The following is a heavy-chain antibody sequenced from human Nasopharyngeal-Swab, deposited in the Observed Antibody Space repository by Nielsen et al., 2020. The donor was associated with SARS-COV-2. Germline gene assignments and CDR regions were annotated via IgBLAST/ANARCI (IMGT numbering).Heavy chain of an antibody. CDR3: TREAAAGDY. CDR2: IGQDGSET. J-gene: IGHJ4*02. D-gene: IGHD6-13*01. V-gene: IGHV3-7*01. CDR1: GFTFSYYW. Sequence: GESLKISCKASGFTFSYYWMAWVRQAPGKGPAWLANIGQDGSETYSVDSVKGRFTILRDNARNSLYLEMNNLRVEDTAVYYCTREAAAGDYWGQGTLVTVSS.